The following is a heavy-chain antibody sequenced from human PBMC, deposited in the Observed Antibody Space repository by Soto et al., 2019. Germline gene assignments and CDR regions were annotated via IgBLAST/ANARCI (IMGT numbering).Heavy chain of an antibody. D-gene: IGHD3-10*01. CDR2: INASNGNT. V-gene: IGHV1-3*01. CDR1: GYTFTSYA. Sequence: GPVKVSCKASGYTFTSYAIHWVRQAPGQRLEWMGWINASNGNTKYSQKFQGRVTITADTSTSTAYMVLSSLRSDDTAVYYCATSFGSGSRAFDYWGQGALVTVSS. CDR3: ATSFGSGSRAFDY. J-gene: IGHJ4*02.